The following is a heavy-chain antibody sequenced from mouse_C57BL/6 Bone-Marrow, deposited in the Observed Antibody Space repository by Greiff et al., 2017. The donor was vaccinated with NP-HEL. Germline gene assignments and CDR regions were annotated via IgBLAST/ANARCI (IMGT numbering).Heavy chain of an antibody. J-gene: IGHJ2*01. CDR1: GYTFTNYW. D-gene: IGHD2-4*01. V-gene: IGHV1-63*01. Sequence: QVHVKQSGAELVRPGTSVKMSCKASGYTFTNYWIGWAKQRPGHGLEWIGDIYPGGGYTNYNEKFKGKATLTADKSSSTAYMQFSSLTSEDSAIYYCARRLRRFFDYWGQGTTLTVSS. CDR2: IYPGGGYT. CDR3: ARRLRRFFDY.